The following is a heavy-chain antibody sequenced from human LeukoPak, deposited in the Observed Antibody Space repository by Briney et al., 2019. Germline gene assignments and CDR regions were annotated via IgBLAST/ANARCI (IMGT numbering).Heavy chain of an antibody. Sequence: ETLSLTCTVSGGSISSYYWSWIRQPPGKGLEWVSAIHSSGGTYYADSVKGRFTISRDTSKNTLYLQINSLRVEDTAVYYCIVFGDSNHWGQGTLVTVSS. V-gene: IGHV3-53*01. D-gene: IGHD4-17*01. CDR3: IVFGDSNH. J-gene: IGHJ5*02. CDR1: GGSISSYY. CDR2: IHSSGGT.